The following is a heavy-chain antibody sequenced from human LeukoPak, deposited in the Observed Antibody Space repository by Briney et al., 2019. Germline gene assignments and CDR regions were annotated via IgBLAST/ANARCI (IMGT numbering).Heavy chain of an antibody. J-gene: IGHJ5*02. CDR2: INAGNGNT. CDR3: ARTAYDILTGEIHNWFDP. CDR1: GYTFTSFA. Sequence: ASVKVYCKASGYTFTSFAIHWVRQAPGQRLEWMGWINAGNGNTKYSQKFQGRVTITRDTSASTAYMELSSLRSEDTAVYFCARTAYDILTGEIHNWFDPWGQGTLVTVSS. D-gene: IGHD3-9*01. V-gene: IGHV1-3*01.